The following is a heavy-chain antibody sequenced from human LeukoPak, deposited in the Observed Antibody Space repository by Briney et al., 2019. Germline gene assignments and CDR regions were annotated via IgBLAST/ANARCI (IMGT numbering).Heavy chain of an antibody. Sequence: PGGSLRLSCAASGFTFSSYSMNWVRQAPGKGLEWLSYITSSSSTTYYADSVKGRFTISRDNAKNSLYLQMNSLRAEDMAVYYCARDKGIAVAGTSDYWGQGTLVTVSS. D-gene: IGHD6-19*01. V-gene: IGHV3-48*01. CDR2: ITSSSSTT. CDR1: GFTFSSYS. J-gene: IGHJ4*02. CDR3: ARDKGIAVAGTSDY.